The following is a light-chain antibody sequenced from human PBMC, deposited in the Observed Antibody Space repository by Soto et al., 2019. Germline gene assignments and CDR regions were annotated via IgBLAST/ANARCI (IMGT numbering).Light chain of an antibody. CDR2: GAS. Sequence: EIVMTQSPATLSVSPGEGATLSCRASHGIGTALAWYQQKPVQTPRLLMYGASIRATGVPARFSGSASGTEFTLTITSLQSEDFAVYYCQHYSDWPLTFGGGTKVESK. CDR1: HGIGTA. V-gene: IGKV3-15*01. J-gene: IGKJ4*01. CDR3: QHYSDWPLT.